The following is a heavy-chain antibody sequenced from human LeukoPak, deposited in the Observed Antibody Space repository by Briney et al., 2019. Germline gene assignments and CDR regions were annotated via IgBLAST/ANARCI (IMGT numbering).Heavy chain of an antibody. V-gene: IGHV3-23*01. CDR3: AKSYCGTDCYSYDY. D-gene: IGHD2-21*02. CDR1: GFTFSSYA. J-gene: IGHJ4*02. CDR2: VSGSGGST. Sequence: PGGSLRLSCAASGFTFSSYAMSWVRQAPGKGLEWVSAVSGSGGSTYYADSVKGRFTFSRDNSKNTLYLQMNSLRVEDTAVYYCAKSYCGTDCYSYDYWGRGTLVTVSS.